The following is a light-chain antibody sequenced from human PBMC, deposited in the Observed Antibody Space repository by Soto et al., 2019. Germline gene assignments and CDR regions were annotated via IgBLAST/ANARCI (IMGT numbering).Light chain of an antibody. CDR3: HQYNGFPWT. Sequence: EIVMTQSPATLSVSPGERATLSCRASQSISNNLAWYQHKPGQAPRLLIYGASTRATGIPAKFSGSGSGTEFTITISSLQSEDFAVYYCHQYNGFPWTFGQGTKVEIK. CDR1: QSISNN. CDR2: GAS. J-gene: IGKJ1*01. V-gene: IGKV3-15*01.